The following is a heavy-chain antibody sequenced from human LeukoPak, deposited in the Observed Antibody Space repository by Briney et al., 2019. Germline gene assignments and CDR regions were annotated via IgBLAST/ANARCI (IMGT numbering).Heavy chain of an antibody. V-gene: IGHV1-69-2*01. J-gene: IGHJ6*03. CDR3: ATADPSATTVTQGYYYYYYMDV. Sequence: ASVKVSCKVSGYTLTDYYMHWVQQAPGKGLEWMGLVDPEDGETIYAEKFQGRVTITADTSTDTAYMELSSLRSEDTAVYYCATADPSATTVTQGYYYYYYMDVWGKGTTVAVSS. CDR2: VDPEDGET. CDR1: GYTLTDYY. D-gene: IGHD4-17*01.